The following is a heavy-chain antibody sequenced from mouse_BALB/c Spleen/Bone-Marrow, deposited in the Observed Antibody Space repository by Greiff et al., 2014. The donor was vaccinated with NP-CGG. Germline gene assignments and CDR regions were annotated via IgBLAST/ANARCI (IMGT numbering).Heavy chain of an antibody. CDR1: WFPFPAYY. Sequence: LFQPFCSLRLSFAPSWFPFPAYYLSFVRPPPGPSLAMLVFLRNKANGYTTDYSVSVKGRFTISRDNSQSILYLQMNTLRAEDSATYYCARDENYDIYWYFDVWGAGTTVTVSS. CDR2: LRNKANGYTT. J-gene: IGHJ1*01. CDR3: ARDENYDIYWYFDV. V-gene: IGHV7-3*02. D-gene: IGHD1-1*01.